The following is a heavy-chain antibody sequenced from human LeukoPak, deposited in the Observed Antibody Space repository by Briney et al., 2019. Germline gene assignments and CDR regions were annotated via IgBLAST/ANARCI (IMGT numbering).Heavy chain of an antibody. CDR1: GGTFSSYA. J-gene: IGHJ4*02. Sequence: ASVKVSCKASGGTFSSYAISWVRQAPGQGLGWMGRIIPIFGTANYAQKFQGRVTITTDESTSTAYMELSSLRSEDTAVYYCARDAYRGGDCPFDYWGQGTLVTVSS. V-gene: IGHV1-69*05. D-gene: IGHD2-21*02. CDR3: ARDAYRGGDCPFDY. CDR2: IIPIFGTA.